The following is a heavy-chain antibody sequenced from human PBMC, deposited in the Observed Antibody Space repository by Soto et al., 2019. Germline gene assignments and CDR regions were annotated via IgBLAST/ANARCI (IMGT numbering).Heavy chain of an antibody. CDR3: ARSHFSGGSCFEDAFDI. V-gene: IGHV3-23*01. J-gene: IGHJ3*02. Sequence: GGSLRLSCAASGFTFSSYAMSWVRQAPGKGLEWVSAISGSGGSTYYADSVKGRFTISRDNSKNTLYLQMNSLRAEDTAVYYCARSHFSGGSCFEDAFDIWGQGKMVPVSS. CDR2: ISGSGGST. CDR1: GFTFSSYA. D-gene: IGHD2-15*01.